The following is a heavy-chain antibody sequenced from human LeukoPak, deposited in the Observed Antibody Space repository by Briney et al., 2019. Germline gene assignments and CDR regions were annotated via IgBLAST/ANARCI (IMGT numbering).Heavy chain of an antibody. V-gene: IGHV4-59*01. J-gene: IGHJ5*02. CDR2: IYYSGST. CDR3: AREGYYDRNWFDP. D-gene: IGHD3-22*01. CDR1: GGSISSYY. Sequence: SETLSLTCTVSGGSISSYYWSWIRQPPGKGLEWIGYIYYSGSTNYNPSLKGRVTISVDTSKNQFSLKLSSVTAADTAVYYCAREGYYDRNWFDPWGQGTLVTVSS.